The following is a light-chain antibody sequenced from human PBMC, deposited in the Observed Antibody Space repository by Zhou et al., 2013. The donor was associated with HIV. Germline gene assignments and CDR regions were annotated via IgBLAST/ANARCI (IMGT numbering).Light chain of an antibody. J-gene: IGKJ2*01. CDR2: ATS. Sequence: DIQMTQSPSSLSASVGDRVTITCRAGQGISNSLAWYQQKAGKAPKLLLYATSTLESGVPSRFSGGGSGTDYTLTINSLQPEDFATYYCQQYYSTPRFGQGTKLEIK. CDR3: QQYYSTPR. V-gene: IGKV1-NL1*01. CDR1: QGISNS.